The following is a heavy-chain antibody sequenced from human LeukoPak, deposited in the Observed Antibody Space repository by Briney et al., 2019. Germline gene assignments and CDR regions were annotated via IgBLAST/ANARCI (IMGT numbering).Heavy chain of an antibody. J-gene: IGHJ4*02. Sequence: GGSLRLSCAASGITFINHAMDWVRQAPGKGLEWVSSISTSSSYIYYADSVKGRFTISRDNAKNSLYLQMNSLRAEDTAVYYCAKDESGKDYSNYSPFDYWGQGTLVTVSS. CDR3: AKDESGKDYSNYSPFDY. D-gene: IGHD4-11*01. CDR2: ISTSSSYI. V-gene: IGHV3-21*04. CDR1: GITFINHA.